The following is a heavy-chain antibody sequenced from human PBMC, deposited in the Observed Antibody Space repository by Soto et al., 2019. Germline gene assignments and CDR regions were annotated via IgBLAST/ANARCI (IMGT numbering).Heavy chain of an antibody. CDR3: ARLHRTTAAFDY. V-gene: IGHV4-61*01. J-gene: IGHJ4*02. Sequence: QVQLQESGPGLVKPSETLSLTCTVSGGSVSSGSNYWSWIRQPPGKGLEWIGYIYCSGSINYNPSLKCRVPISVDTSKNQFPLKLSSVTAADTAVYYCARLHRTTAAFDYWGQGTLVTVSS. CDR2: IYCSGSI. CDR1: GGSVSSGSNY. D-gene: IGHD4-4*01.